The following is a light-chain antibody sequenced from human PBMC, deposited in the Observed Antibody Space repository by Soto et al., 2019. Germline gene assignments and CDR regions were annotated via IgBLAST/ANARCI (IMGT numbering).Light chain of an antibody. CDR3: QQYGSSQA. V-gene: IGKV3-20*01. J-gene: IGKJ1*01. CDR2: GAS. CDR1: QSVSSSY. Sequence: EIVLTQSPGTLSLSPGEIATLSCRAIQSVSSSYLAWYHHKPGQAPRRLIYGASSRATGIPDRFSGSGSGTDFTLTTSTLQPEDFAVYYCQQYGSSQAFGQGTKVDLK.